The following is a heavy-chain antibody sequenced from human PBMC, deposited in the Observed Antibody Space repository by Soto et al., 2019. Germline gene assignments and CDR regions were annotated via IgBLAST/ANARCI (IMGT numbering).Heavy chain of an antibody. J-gene: IGHJ6*03. CDR1: GFTFSSYS. V-gene: IGHV3-21*01. Sequence: EVQLVESGGGLVKPGGSLRLSCAASGFTFSSYSMNCVRQAPGKGLEWVSSISSSSSYIYYADSVKGRFTISRDNAKNSLYLQMNSLRAEDTAVYYCASQLLRGCYYYYMDVWGKGTTVTVSS. D-gene: IGHD2-15*01. CDR2: ISSSSSYI. CDR3: ASQLLRGCYYYYMDV.